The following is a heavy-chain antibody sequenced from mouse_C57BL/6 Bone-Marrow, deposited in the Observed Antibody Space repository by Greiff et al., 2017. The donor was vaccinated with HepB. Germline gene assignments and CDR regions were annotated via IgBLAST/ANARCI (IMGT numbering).Heavy chain of an antibody. D-gene: IGHD4-1*01. J-gene: IGHJ2*01. CDR2: IEPSDSYT. Sequence: QVQLQQPGAELVRPGTSVTLSCKASGYTFTSYWMHWVKQRPGQGLEWIGVIEPSDSYTNYNQKVKGKATLTVDTSSSTAYMQLSSLTSEDSAVYYCANWDGYFDDWGQGTTLTVSS. CDR3: ANWDGYFDD. V-gene: IGHV1-59*01. CDR1: GYTFTSYW.